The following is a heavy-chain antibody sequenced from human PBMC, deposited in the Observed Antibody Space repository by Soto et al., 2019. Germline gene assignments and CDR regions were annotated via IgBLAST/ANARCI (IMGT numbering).Heavy chain of an antibody. D-gene: IGHD6-6*01. J-gene: IGHJ4*02. CDR2: ISAYNGNT. CDR3: ARDLRVLSIAARPFDY. Sequence: ASVKVSSKASGYTFTSYGISCVRQAPGQGLEWMGWISAYNGNTNYAQKLQGRVTMTTDTSTSTAYMELRSLRSDDTAVYYCARDLRVLSIAARPFDYWGQGTLVTVSS. CDR1: GYTFTSYG. V-gene: IGHV1-18*01.